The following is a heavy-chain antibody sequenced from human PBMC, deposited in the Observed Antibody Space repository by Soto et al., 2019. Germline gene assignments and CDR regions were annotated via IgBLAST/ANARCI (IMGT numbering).Heavy chain of an antibody. Sequence: EVQLVESGGGLVQPGGSLRLSCAASGFTFSSYSMNWVRQAPGKGLEWVSYISSSSSTIYYADSVKGRFPISRDNAKNSLYLQMNSLRAEDTAVYYCARGELQIYYYYYMDVWGKGTTVTVSS. D-gene: IGHD3-10*01. CDR1: GFTFSSYS. CDR2: ISSSSSTI. V-gene: IGHV3-48*01. CDR3: ARGELQIYYYYYMDV. J-gene: IGHJ6*03.